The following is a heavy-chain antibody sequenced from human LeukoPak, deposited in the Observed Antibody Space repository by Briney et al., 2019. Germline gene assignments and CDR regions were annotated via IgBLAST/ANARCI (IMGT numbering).Heavy chain of an antibody. CDR2: ISTSGAST. J-gene: IGHJ4*02. D-gene: IGHD1-26*01. CDR1: GFTFSTSA. CDR3: ARAIVGATTRSFDY. Sequence: GGSLRLSCAASGFTFSTSAMNWVRQAPGKGLEWVSAISTSGASTYYADSVKGRFSISRDNSRNTLYLKMNSLRAEDTAVFYCARAIVGATTRSFDYWGQGTLVTVSS. V-gene: IGHV3-23*01.